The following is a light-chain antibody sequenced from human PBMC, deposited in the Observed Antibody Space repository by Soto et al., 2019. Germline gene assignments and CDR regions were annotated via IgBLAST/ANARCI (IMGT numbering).Light chain of an antibody. CDR3: QQRSDSIT. CDR1: HSVTTH. J-gene: IGKJ5*01. V-gene: IGKV3-11*01. Sequence: SVLTQSPDTLSLSPGERATLSCWAGHSVTTHLAWFQQRPGQTPRLLIYDASTRAPGIPARFSGRGSGADFTLTISSLEPEDFAVYYCQQRSDSITFGQGTRLEIK. CDR2: DAS.